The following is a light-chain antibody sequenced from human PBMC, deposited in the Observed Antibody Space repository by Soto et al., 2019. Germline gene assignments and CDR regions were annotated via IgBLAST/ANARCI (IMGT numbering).Light chain of an antibody. V-gene: IGKV3-20*01. Sequence: EILFTQSPGTLSLSPGERATLSCRASQSVSSSYLSSYQLKPCQAPRLLIYGASSRATDIPDSFSGSGSGTDFRLSLSRLEPEDFGGYYCQQYGYSFSAYGHGTKGEI. J-gene: IGKJ1*01. CDR1: QSVSSSY. CDR3: QQYGYSFSA. CDR2: GAS.